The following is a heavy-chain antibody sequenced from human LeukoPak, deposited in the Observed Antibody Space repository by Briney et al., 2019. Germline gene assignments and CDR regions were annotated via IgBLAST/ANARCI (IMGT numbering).Heavy chain of an antibody. CDR2: ISGSGGST. D-gene: IGHD3-22*01. J-gene: IGHJ4*02. CDR1: GFTFSSYA. CDR3: AKDSPSGKYYDSSGYQPDY. V-gene: IGHV3-23*01. Sequence: GGSLRLSCAASGFTFSSYAMSWVRQAPGKGLEWVSAISGSGGSTYYADSVKGRFTISGDNSKNTLYLQMNSLRAEDTAVYYCAKDSPSGKYYDSSGYQPDYWGQGTLVTVSS.